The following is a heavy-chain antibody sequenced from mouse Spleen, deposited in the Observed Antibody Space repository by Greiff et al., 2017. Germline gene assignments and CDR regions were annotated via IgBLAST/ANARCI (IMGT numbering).Heavy chain of an antibody. J-gene: IGHJ3*01. D-gene: IGHD3-3*01. Sequence: LVKPGASVKLSCKASGYTFTSYYMYWVKQRPGQGLEWIGEINPSNGGTNFNEKFKSKATLTVDKSSSTAYMQLSSLTSEDSAVYFCTTLGWFAYWGQGTLVTVSA. CDR2: INPSNGGT. CDR1: GYTFTSYY. V-gene: IGHV1S16*01. CDR3: TTLGWFAY.